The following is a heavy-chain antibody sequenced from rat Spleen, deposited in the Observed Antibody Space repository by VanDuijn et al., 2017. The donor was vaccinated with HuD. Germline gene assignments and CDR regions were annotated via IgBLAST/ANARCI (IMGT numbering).Heavy chain of an antibody. CDR1: GFSLTSYH. D-gene: IGHD1-12*03. V-gene: IGHV5-19*01. Sequence: VQLKESGPGLVQPSQTLSLTCTVSGFSLTSYHVHWVRQPPGKGLEWVASISPSGGSTYYRDSVKGRFTISRDNAKSTLYLQMDSLRSEDTATYYCTTGYYDGYYLVFDYWGQGVMVTVSS. CDR2: ISPSGGST. J-gene: IGHJ2*01. CDR3: TTGYYDGYYLVFDY.